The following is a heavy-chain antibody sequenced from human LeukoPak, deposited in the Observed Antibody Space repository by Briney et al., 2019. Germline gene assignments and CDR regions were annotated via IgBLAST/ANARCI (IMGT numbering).Heavy chain of an antibody. CDR2: ISYSGST. CDR1: GGSISSYY. D-gene: IGHD3-16*02. Sequence: PSETLSLTCTVSGGSISSYYWSWIRQPPGKGLEWIGYISYSGSTNYNPSLKSRVTISVDTSKNQFSLKLSSVTAADTVVYYCARYVWGSYPTFEDCWGQGTLVTVSS. V-gene: IGHV4-59*01. CDR3: ARYVWGSYPTFEDC. J-gene: IGHJ4*02.